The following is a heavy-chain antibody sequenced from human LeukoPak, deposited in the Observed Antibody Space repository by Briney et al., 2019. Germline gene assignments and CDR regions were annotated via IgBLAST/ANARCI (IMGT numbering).Heavy chain of an antibody. CDR2: INPSGSST. Sequence: GASVKVSCKASGYSFTSHYMHWVRQAPGQGLEWMGLINPSGSSTLYAQKFQGRVTRTRDMSTTTDYMELSSLRSEDTAVYYCARDKSSSSWYGEYYYYYYYMDVWGKGTTVTVSS. CDR3: ARDKSSSSWYGEYYYYYYYMDV. V-gene: IGHV1-46*01. CDR1: GYSFTSHY. D-gene: IGHD6-13*01. J-gene: IGHJ6*03.